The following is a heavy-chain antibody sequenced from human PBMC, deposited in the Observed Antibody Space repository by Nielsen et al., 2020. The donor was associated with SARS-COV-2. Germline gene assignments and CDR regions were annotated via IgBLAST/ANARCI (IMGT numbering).Heavy chain of an antibody. D-gene: IGHD5-12*01. Sequence: SETLSLTCTVSGGSISSSSYYWGWIRQPPGKGLEWIGSIYYSGSTYYNPSLKSRVTISVDTSKNQFSLKLSSVTAADTAVYYCARLAVDIVATTLPVYFDYWGQGTLVTVSS. CDR3: ARLAVDIVATTLPVYFDY. CDR2: IYYSGST. V-gene: IGHV4-39*01. J-gene: IGHJ4*02. CDR1: GGSISSSSYY.